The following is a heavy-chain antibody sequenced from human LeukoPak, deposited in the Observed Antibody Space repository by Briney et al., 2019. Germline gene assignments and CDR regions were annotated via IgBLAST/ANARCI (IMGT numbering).Heavy chain of an antibody. Sequence: ASAKVSCKASGYTFTSYGISWVRQAPGQGLEWMGWISAYNGNTNYAQKLQGRVTMTTDTSTSTAYMELRSLRSDDTAVYYCAREQQGYDFWSGYYSHSNFDYWGQGTLVTVSS. J-gene: IGHJ4*02. CDR2: ISAYNGNT. D-gene: IGHD3-3*01. V-gene: IGHV1-18*01. CDR3: AREQQGYDFWSGYYSHSNFDY. CDR1: GYTFTSYG.